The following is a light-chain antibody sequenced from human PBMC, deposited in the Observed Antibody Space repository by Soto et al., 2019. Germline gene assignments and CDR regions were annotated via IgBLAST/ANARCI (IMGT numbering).Light chain of an antibody. CDR3: MQALQTPWT. J-gene: IGKJ1*01. CDR2: LGS. V-gene: IGKV2-28*01. CDR1: QSLLHSNGYNY. Sequence: DIVMTQSPLSLPVTPGEPASISCRSSQSLLHSNGYNYLDWYLQKPGQSPQLLIYLGSNRASGVXDXXRGSRSGKDFSLKISRVEPEDLAVYYCMQALQTPWTFGQGPKVEI.